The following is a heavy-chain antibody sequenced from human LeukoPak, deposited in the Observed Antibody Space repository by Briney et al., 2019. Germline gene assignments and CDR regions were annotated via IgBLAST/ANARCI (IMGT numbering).Heavy chain of an antibody. CDR3: VKFDDNGWYGGWDY. D-gene: IGHD6-19*01. J-gene: IGHJ4*02. CDR1: GFNFINFA. Sequence: PGGSLRLSCAASGFNFINFAMSWVRQPPGKGLEWVSGLSSSGANSKYADSVKGRFTISRDNSNHTLFLQMNSLRAEDTAVYYCVKFDDNGWYGGWDYWGQGTLVTVSS. V-gene: IGHV3-23*01. CDR2: LSSSGANS.